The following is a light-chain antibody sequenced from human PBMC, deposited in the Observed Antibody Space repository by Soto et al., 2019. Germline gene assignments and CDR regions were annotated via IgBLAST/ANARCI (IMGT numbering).Light chain of an antibody. J-gene: IGLJ3*02. V-gene: IGLV2-14*01. CDR2: DVS. CDR1: ISDVGGYNY. Sequence: QSALTQPASVSGSPGQSITISCTGTISDVGGYNYVSWYQQHPGKAPKLMIYDVSNRPSGVSNRFSGSKSGNTASLTISGLQAEDDADYYCSSYTSSSTPNWVFGGGTKLTVL. CDR3: SSYTSSSTPNWV.